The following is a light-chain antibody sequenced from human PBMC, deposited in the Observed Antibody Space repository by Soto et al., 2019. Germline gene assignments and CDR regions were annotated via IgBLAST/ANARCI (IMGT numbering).Light chain of an antibody. J-gene: IGKJ4*01. CDR3: QQLNSYPLT. Sequence: DIKLNQSPSFLSASVGDRVTITCRASQGISSYLAWYQQKPGKAPKLLIYAASTLQSGVPSRFSGSGSGTEFTLTISSLQPEDFATYYCQQLNSYPLTFGGGTKVEIK. CDR2: AAS. CDR1: QGISSY. V-gene: IGKV1-9*01.